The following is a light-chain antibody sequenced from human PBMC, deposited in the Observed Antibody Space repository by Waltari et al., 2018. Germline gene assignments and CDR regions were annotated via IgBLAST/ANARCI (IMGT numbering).Light chain of an antibody. Sequence: QSGLTQPASVSGSPGPSITISCTGTSSDVGNYNLVSWYQQYPGKAPQLMVYEVTKRASGVSGRFSGSKSGNTASLTIHGLQSEDEADYYCCSYVGLGIYVFGSGTKVTVL. CDR1: SSDVGNYNL. J-gene: IGLJ1*01. CDR3: CSYVGLGIYV. V-gene: IGLV2-23*02. CDR2: EVT.